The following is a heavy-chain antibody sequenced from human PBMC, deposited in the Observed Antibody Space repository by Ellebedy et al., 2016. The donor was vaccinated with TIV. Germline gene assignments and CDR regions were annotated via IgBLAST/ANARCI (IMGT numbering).Heavy chain of an antibody. Sequence: GESLKISCAASGFTVSSNYMSWVRQAPGKGLEWVSVIYSGGSTYYADSVKGRFTISRDNSKNTLYLQMNSLRAEDTAVYYCAKVRGYYFDYWGQGTLVTVSS. J-gene: IGHJ4*02. D-gene: IGHD3-10*01. V-gene: IGHV3-53*05. CDR1: GFTVSSNY. CDR3: AKVRGYYFDY. CDR2: IYSGGST.